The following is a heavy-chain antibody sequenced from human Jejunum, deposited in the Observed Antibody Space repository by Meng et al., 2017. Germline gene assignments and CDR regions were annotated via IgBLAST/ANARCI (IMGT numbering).Heavy chain of an antibody. CDR1: GYSFTSYH. Sequence: QVQLLQSEAEGKEPGASVSVTCKASGYSFTSYHMHGVRRSPGQGLEYIGILNPSGGFTSCEQKFQGRVTMTSDTSTSTVYLELSSLRSEDTAVYFCARELPGTCWFDPWGQGTLVTVSS. CDR3: ARELPGTCWFDP. V-gene: IGHV1-46*01. CDR2: LNPSGGFT. D-gene: IGHD6-13*01. J-gene: IGHJ5*02.